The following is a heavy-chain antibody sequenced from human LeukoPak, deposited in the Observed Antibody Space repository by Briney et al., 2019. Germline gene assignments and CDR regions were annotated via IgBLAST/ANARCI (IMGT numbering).Heavy chain of an antibody. D-gene: IGHD4-23*01. CDR3: ARSDYGGNSLN. CDR1: GVSISSSSHY. J-gene: IGHJ4*02. Sequence: SETLSLTCTVPGVSISSSSHYWGWIRQPPGKGLEWIGSIYYSGSTYYNPPLKSRVTMSVDTSKNQFTLKLSSVTAADTAVYYCARSDYGGNSLNWGQGTLVTVSS. CDR2: IYYSGST. V-gene: IGHV4-39*01.